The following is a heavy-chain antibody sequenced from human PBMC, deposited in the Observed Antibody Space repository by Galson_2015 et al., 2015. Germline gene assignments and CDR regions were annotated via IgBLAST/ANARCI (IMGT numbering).Heavy chain of an antibody. CDR3: AREIQGESGSGWYRRLDH. V-gene: IGHV5-51*01. CDR2: IYPGDSDT. CDR1: GYSFTNYW. J-gene: IGHJ4*02. Sequence: QSGAEVKKTGESLKISCKASGYSFTNYWIGWVRQMPGKGLEWMGLIYPGDSDTRYSPSFQGQVTISADKSISTAYLQWSSLKASDTAIYYCAREIQGESGSGWYRRLDHWGQGTLVTVSS. D-gene: IGHD6-19*01.